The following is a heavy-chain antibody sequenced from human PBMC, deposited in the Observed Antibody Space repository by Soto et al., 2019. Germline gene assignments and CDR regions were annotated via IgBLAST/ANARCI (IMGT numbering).Heavy chain of an antibody. Sequence: EVPVLESGGGLVQSGGSLRLSCAASGFTFRNYAMTWVRQATGQGLEYVSSITENGANTYYASSVKGRFTISRDNSKNTLYLQMNSLRAEDTAIYYCAKGVLDRGVDSWGQGTLVTVSS. CDR3: AKGVLDRGVDS. J-gene: IGHJ4*02. CDR2: ITENGANT. D-gene: IGHD6-6*01. V-gene: IGHV3-23*01. CDR1: GFTFRNYA.